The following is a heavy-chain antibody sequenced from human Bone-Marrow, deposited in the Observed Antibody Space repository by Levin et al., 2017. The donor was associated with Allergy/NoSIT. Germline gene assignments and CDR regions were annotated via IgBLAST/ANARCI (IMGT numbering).Heavy chain of an antibody. V-gene: IGHV3-33*01. CDR3: ARDPGTRGWWWKFDS. J-gene: IGHJ4*02. D-gene: IGHD2-21*01. CDR1: GFSFSSYG. CDR2: IWNDGSTK. Sequence: PGESLKISCAASGFSFSSYGMHWVRQSPGKGLEWVAVIWNDGSTKYYSDSVKGRFVISRDVSTNTLSLQMNSLRSEDTGVYYCARDPGTRGWWWKFDSWGQGTLVTVFS.